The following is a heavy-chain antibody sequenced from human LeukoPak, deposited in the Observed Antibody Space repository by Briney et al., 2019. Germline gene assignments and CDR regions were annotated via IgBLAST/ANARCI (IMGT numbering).Heavy chain of an antibody. J-gene: IGHJ4*02. CDR3: AKDVPTVRHFGEPDY. Sequence: GGSLRLSCAASGFTFSGYVMTWVRQPPGKGLQWVADISGSGGSTYYADSVKGRFSISRDNSKNTLYLQLDSLRAEDTAVYYCAKDVPTVRHFGEPDYWGQGTLVTVSS. CDR2: ISGSGGST. D-gene: IGHD3-10*01. V-gene: IGHV3-23*01. CDR1: GFTFSGYV.